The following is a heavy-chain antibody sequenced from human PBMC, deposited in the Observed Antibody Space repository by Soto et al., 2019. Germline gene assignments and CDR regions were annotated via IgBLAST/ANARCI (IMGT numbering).Heavy chain of an antibody. Sequence: PGGCRRSAWVAGGFTFSKNGMHWVRQAPGKGLEWVAAIDYNERSQYYIDPVKGRFTISRDQSKNTLYLQMNRLRAEVTAVYSWTRDFCPPPSCFDFWRQGVLVTVSS. CDR3: TRDFCPPPSCFDF. J-gene: IGHJ4*02. CDR1: GFTFSKNG. CDR2: IDYNERSQ. V-gene: IGHV3-33*01. D-gene: IGHD3-3*01.